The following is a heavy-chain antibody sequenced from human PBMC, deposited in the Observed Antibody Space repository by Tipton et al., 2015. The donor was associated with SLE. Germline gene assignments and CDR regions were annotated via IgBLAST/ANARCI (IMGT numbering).Heavy chain of an antibody. J-gene: IGHJ4*02. Sequence: TLSLTCTVSGGSISSGDYYWSWIRQPPGKGLEWIGYIYYSGSTYYNPSLKSRVTISVDTSKNQFSLKLSSVTAADTAVYYCARGERSGYYFDYWGQGTLVTVSS. CDR2: IYYSGST. CDR1: GGSISSGDYY. V-gene: IGHV4-30-4*08. D-gene: IGHD3-3*01. CDR3: ARGERSGYYFDY.